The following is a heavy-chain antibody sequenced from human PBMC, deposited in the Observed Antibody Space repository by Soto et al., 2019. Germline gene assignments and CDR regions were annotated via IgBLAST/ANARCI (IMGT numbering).Heavy chain of an antibody. CDR2: MNPNSGNT. J-gene: IGHJ5*02. CDR3: ARGRYDFWSGYYT. Sequence: ASVKVSCKASGYTFTSYDINWVRQATGQGLEWMGWMNPNSGNTGYAQKLQGRVIMTRNTSISTAYMELSSVRSEDMAVYYCARGRYDFWSGYYTWGQGTLVTVSS. V-gene: IGHV1-8*01. D-gene: IGHD3-3*01. CDR1: GYTFTSYD.